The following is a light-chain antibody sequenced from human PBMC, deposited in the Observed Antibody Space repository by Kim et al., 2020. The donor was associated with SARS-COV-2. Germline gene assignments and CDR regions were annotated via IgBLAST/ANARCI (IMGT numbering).Light chain of an antibody. CDR3: QVWDSSTYV. V-gene: IGLV3-9*01. Sequence: LGQTARITCGGNNIGSKNVHWYQQKPGQAPVLVIYRDSNRPSGIPERFSGSNSGNTATLTISRAQAGDEADYYCQVWDSSTYVFGTGTKVTVL. CDR1: NIGSKN. CDR2: RDS. J-gene: IGLJ1*01.